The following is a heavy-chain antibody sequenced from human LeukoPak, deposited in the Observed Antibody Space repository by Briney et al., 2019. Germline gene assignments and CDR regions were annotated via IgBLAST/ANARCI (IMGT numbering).Heavy chain of an antibody. J-gene: IGHJ5*02. Sequence: SETLSLTCTVSGGSMSNYYWIWIRQPPGKGLEWIGYIYYSGTTSYNPSLKSRVTISVDTSKNQFSLKLSSVTAADTAVYYCATSIAVAGTKYSWFDPWGQGTLVTVSS. CDR3: ATSIAVAGTKYSWFDP. D-gene: IGHD6-19*01. CDR2: IYYSGTT. CDR1: GGSMSNYY. V-gene: IGHV4-59*12.